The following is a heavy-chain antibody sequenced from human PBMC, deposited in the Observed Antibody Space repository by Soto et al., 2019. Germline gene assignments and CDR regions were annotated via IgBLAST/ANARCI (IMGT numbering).Heavy chain of an antibody. CDR2: VYNSGST. CDR1: VGSISSNY. CDR3: ARYRREAVAGYTLDN. Sequence: PSEPLSLTCTVSVGSISSNYWTWIRQPPGKGLGWIGYVYNSGSTNYNPSLKSRVTISEDTSKSQFSLKVNSMTAADTAVYYCARYRREAVAGYTLDNWGQGILVTVPQ. D-gene: IGHD6-13*01. V-gene: IGHV4-59*01. J-gene: IGHJ4*02.